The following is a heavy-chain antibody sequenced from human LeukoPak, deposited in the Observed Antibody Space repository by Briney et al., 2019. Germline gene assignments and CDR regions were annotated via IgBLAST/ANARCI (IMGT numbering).Heavy chain of an antibody. D-gene: IGHD4-17*01. CDR3: ARVGKVTTSYYGMDV. Sequence: SETLSLTCTVSGGSISSYYWSWIRQPAGKGLEWIGRIYTSGSTNYNPSLKSRVTMSVDTSKNQFSLKLSSVTAADTAVYYCARVGKVTTSYYGMDVWGQGTTVTVSS. J-gene: IGHJ6*02. CDR1: GGSISSYY. CDR2: IYTSGST. V-gene: IGHV4-4*07.